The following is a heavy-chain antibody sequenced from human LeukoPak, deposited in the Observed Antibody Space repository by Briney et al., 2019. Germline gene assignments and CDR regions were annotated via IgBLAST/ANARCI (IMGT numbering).Heavy chain of an antibody. CDR1: GYSFTGYY. V-gene: IGHV1-2*06. Sequence: GALVKVSCTASGYSFTGYYMHWVRQAPGQGLEWMGRINPNSGGTNYAQKFQGKITMTRDTSISTAYMELSGLKSDDTAVYYCARDSQSIDIWGQGTMVTVSS. D-gene: IGHD2-2*02. CDR3: ARDSQSIDI. J-gene: IGHJ3*02. CDR2: INPNSGGT.